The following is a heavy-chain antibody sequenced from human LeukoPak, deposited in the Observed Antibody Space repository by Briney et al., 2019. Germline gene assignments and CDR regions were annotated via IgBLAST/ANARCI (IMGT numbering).Heavy chain of an antibody. Sequence: GGSLRLSCAASGFTFSSCEMTWVRQAPGKGLEWVSYISSSGSTIYYADPVKGRFTISRDNAKNSLYLQMNSLRAEDTAVYYCAELGITMIGGVWGKGTTVTISS. J-gene: IGHJ6*04. CDR2: ISSSGSTI. CDR1: GFTFSSCE. V-gene: IGHV3-48*03. CDR3: AELGITMIGGV. D-gene: IGHD3-10*02.